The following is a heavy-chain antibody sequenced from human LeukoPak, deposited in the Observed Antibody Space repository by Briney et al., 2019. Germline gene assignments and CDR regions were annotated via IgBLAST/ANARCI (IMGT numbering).Heavy chain of an antibody. D-gene: IGHD3-16*01. CDR2: IIPIFGIA. Sequence: ASVKVSCKASGGTFSSYAISWVRQAPGQGLEWMGMIIPIFGIANYAQKFQGRVTITADKSTSTAYMELSSLRSEDTAVYYCARNPGNFLAEGSFDYWGQGTLVTVSS. CDR1: GGTFSSYA. V-gene: IGHV1-69*04. CDR3: ARNPGNFLAEGSFDY. J-gene: IGHJ4*02.